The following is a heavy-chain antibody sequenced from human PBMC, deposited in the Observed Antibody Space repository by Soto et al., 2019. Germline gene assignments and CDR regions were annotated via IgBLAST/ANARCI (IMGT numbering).Heavy chain of an antibody. D-gene: IGHD5-18*01. Sequence: SETLSLTCTVSGGSIRSYYWTWIRQPPGKGLEWLGYIFYSGSTFYNPSLKSRVTISIHTSKSQFSLQLTSVTAADTAVYYCARGAADTAMVDSWGQGTLV. V-gene: IGHV4-59*01. J-gene: IGHJ4*02. CDR3: ARGAADTAMVDS. CDR1: GGSIRSYY. CDR2: IFYSGST.